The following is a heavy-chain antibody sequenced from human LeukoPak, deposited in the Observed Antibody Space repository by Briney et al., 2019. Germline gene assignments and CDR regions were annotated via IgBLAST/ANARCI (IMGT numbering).Heavy chain of an antibody. J-gene: IGHJ3*02. Sequence: PSETLSLTCTVSGGSISSSSYYWGWIRQPPGKGLEWVGSIYYSGNTYYNPSLKSRVTISIDTSKNQFSLKLDSVTAADTAVYYCARSSYYYAADAFDIWGQGTMVTVSS. D-gene: IGHD3-10*01. CDR3: ARSSYYYAADAFDI. V-gene: IGHV4-39*07. CDR2: IYYSGNT. CDR1: GGSISSSSYY.